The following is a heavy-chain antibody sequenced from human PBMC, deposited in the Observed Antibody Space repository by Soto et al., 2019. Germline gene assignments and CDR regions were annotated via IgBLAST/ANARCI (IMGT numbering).Heavy chain of an antibody. CDR2: ITSSGGTT. D-gene: IGHD2-21*01. CDR3: AKGNSPVDVF. Sequence: PVGSLRLSCAASGFAFSSSEMNWVRQAPGKGLEWISYITSSGGTTYYADSVKGRFTISRDNAKNSLYLQMDSLRAEDTAVYYCAKGNSPVDVFWGQGSLVTVSS. J-gene: IGHJ4*02. V-gene: IGHV3-48*03. CDR1: GFAFSSSE.